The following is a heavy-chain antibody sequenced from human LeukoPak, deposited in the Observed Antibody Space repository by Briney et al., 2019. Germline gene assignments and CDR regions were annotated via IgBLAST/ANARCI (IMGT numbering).Heavy chain of an antibody. CDR1: GFTFSDYY. CDR2: TRNKANSYTT. CDR3: ARVYLWSSKAFDY. Sequence: GGSLRLSCSASGFTFSDYYMDWVRQSPGKGLEWVGRTRNKANSYTTEYAATVKGRFTISRDDSKNLLYLQMNSLKAEDTAVYYCARVYLWSSKAFDYWGQGTLVTVSS. V-gene: IGHV3-72*01. J-gene: IGHJ4*02. D-gene: IGHD2-2*01.